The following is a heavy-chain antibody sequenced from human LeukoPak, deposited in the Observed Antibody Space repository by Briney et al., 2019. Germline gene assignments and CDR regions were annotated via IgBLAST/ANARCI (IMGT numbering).Heavy chain of an antibody. J-gene: IGHJ4*02. CDR1: GFTFSSYS. Sequence: GGSLRLSCAASGFTFSSYSMNWVRQAPGKGLEWVSSISSSSSYIYYADSVKGRPTISRDNAKNSLYLQMNSLRAEDTAVYYCARDTTPLVAAAVAGGLNYWGQGTLVTVSS. CDR3: ARDTTPLVAAAVAGGLNY. V-gene: IGHV3-21*01. D-gene: IGHD6-13*01. CDR2: ISSSSSYI.